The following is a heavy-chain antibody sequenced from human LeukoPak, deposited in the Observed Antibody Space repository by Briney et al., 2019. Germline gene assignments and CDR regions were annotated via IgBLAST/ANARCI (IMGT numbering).Heavy chain of an antibody. CDR3: ARDNLMYFADYGGNSYNWFDP. CDR1: GGSISSYY. Sequence: SETLSLTCTVSGGSISSYYWSWIRQPAGKGLEWIGRIYTSGSTNYNPSLKSRVTMSVDTSKNQFSLKLSSVTAADTAVYYCARDNLMYFADYGGNSYNWFDPWGQGTLVTVSS. D-gene: IGHD4-23*01. V-gene: IGHV4-4*07. J-gene: IGHJ5*02. CDR2: IYTSGST.